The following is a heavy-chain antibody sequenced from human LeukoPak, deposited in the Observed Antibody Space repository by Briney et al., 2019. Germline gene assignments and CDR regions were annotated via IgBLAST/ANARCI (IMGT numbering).Heavy chain of an antibody. CDR2: IYYSGST. J-gene: IGHJ4*02. Sequence: PSETLSHTCTVSGGSISSYHWSWIRQPPGKGLEWIGYIYYSGSTNYNPSLKSRVTISVDTSKNQFSLKLSSVTAADTAVYYCAVGPGHYYDSSGYYFLDYWGQGTLVTVSS. CDR1: GGSISSYH. D-gene: IGHD3-22*01. V-gene: IGHV4-59*01. CDR3: AVGPGHYYDSSGYYFLDY.